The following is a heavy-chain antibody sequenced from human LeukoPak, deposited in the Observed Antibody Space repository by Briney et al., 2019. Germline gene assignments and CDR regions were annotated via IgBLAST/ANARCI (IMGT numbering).Heavy chain of an antibody. Sequence: SVKVSCKASGGTFSSYAISWARQAPGQGLEWMGRIIPILGIANYAQKFQGRVTITADKSTSTAYMELSSLRSEDTAVCYCARDLSVAEVATHGPDAFDIWGQGTMVTVSS. CDR2: IIPILGIA. CDR1: GGTFSSYA. J-gene: IGHJ3*02. CDR3: ARDLSVAEVATHGPDAFDI. D-gene: IGHD2-15*01. V-gene: IGHV1-69*04.